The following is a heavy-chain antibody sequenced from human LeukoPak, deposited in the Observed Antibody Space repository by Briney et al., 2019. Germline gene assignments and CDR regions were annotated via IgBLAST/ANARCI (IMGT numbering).Heavy chain of an antibody. Sequence: PSETLSLTGTVSGGSVSSYYWSWIRQLPGKGLEWIGYIYYSGSTNYKPSLKSRVTISVDTPKNQFSLKLSSVTAADTAVYYCASTAIGWFGELLSYFQHWGQGTLVTVSS. D-gene: IGHD3-10*01. CDR2: IYYSGST. V-gene: IGHV4-59*02. CDR3: ASTAIGWFGELLSYFQH. CDR1: GGSVSSYY. J-gene: IGHJ1*01.